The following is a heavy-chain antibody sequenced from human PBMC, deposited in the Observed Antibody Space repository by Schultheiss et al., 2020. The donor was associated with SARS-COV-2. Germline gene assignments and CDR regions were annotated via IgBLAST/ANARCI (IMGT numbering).Heavy chain of an antibody. CDR2: INSDGSST. CDR3: TTVGPTRPGDY. D-gene: IGHD6-6*01. J-gene: IGHJ4*02. V-gene: IGHV3-74*01. Sequence: GGSLRLSCAASGFTFSSYWMHWVRQAPGKGLVWVSRINSDGSSTSYADSVKGRFTISRDNAKNSLYLQVNSLKTEDTAVYYCTTVGPTRPGDYWGQGTLVTVSS. CDR1: GFTFSSYW.